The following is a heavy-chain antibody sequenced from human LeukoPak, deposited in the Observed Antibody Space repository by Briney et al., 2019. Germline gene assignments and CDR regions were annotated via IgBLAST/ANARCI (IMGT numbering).Heavy chain of an antibody. D-gene: IGHD3-16*02. CDR1: RFTVSINY. Sequence: GGSLRLSCAASRFTVSINYLTWVRQAPGKGLEWVSVICSGGGTYYADAVKGRFTISRDNSKNTLYLQMNSLRAEDTAVYYCANGITTYDYVWGSYLFWGQGTLVTVSS. CDR3: ANGITTYDYVWGSYLF. V-gene: IGHV3-53*01. J-gene: IGHJ4*02. CDR2: ICSGGGT.